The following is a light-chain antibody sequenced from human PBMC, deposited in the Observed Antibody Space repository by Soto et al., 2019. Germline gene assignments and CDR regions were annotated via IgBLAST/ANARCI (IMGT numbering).Light chain of an antibody. Sequence: EFVLTQSPGTLSLSPGERATLSCRASQTVRNNYLAWYQQKPGQAPRLLIYDASSRATGIPDRFSGSGSGTDFTLTITRLEPEDFAVYYCQQYGSLPKTFGQGTKVDIK. CDR3: QQYGSLPKT. CDR2: DAS. J-gene: IGKJ1*01. CDR1: QTVRNNY. V-gene: IGKV3-20*01.